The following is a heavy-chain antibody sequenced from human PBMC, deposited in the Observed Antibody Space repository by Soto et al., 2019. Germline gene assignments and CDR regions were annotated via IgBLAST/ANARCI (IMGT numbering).Heavy chain of an antibody. D-gene: IGHD2-2*02. V-gene: IGHV3-30-3*01. CDR3: ARDLGDCSSTSCYMVGAGGGFGY. Sequence: RGSLRLSCAASGLTFSSYTKHWVRQAPGKGLEWVAVISYDGSNKYYADSVKGRFTISRDNSKNTLYLQMNSLRAEDTAVYYCARDLGDCSSTSCYMVGAGGGFGYWGQGTLVTVSS. J-gene: IGHJ4*02. CDR1: GLTFSSYT. CDR2: ISYDGSNK.